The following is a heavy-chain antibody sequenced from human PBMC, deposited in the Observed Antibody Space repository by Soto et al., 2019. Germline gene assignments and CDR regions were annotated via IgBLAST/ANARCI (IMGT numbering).Heavy chain of an antibody. CDR2: INSDGSST. CDR3: GRGASGSYRLDY. D-gene: IGHD3-10*01. Sequence: EVQLVESGGGLVQPGESLRLSCAASGFTFSSYWMHWVRQAPGKGLVWVSRINSDGSSTNNADSVKGQFTISRDNAKNTLYLQMNSLRAEDTAVYYCGRGASGSYRLDYWGQGTLVTVSS. J-gene: IGHJ4*02. V-gene: IGHV3-74*01. CDR1: GFTFSSYW.